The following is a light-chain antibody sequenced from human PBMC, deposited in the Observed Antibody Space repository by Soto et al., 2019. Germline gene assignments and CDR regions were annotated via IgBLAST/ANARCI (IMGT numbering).Light chain of an antibody. V-gene: IGKV3-20*01. Sequence: EIVLTQSPGTLSLSPGERATLSCRASQSVRSSYLAWYQQKPGQAPRLLIYGASSRATGIPNRFSGSGSGTEFTLTISIPEPEDFAVYYCRQYSSSHRFTFGPGTKVDIK. CDR3: RQYSSSHRFT. J-gene: IGKJ3*01. CDR2: GAS. CDR1: QSVRSSY.